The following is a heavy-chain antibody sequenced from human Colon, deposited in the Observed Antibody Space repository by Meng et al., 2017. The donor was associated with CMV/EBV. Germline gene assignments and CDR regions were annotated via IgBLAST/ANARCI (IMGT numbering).Heavy chain of an antibody. J-gene: IGHJ4*02. V-gene: IGHV3-53*01. CDR1: GFTVSDNH. Sequence: GGSLRLSCAVSGFTVSDNHVNWVRQAPGKGLEWVSTLYGDGITAYADSVKGRFTVSRDTSKNTVYLQVNSLRADDTAVYYCYGAGGGPYWGQGTVVTVSS. D-gene: IGHD4/OR15-4a*01. CDR2: LYGDGIT. CDR3: YGAGGGPY.